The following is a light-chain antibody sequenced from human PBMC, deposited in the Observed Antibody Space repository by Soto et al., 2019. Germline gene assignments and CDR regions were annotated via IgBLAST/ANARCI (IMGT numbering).Light chain of an antibody. CDR1: QSISSW. J-gene: IGKJ3*01. CDR2: KAS. CDR3: QQYNTYPPT. V-gene: IGKV1-5*03. Sequence: DIQMTQSPSTLSASVGERVTITCRASQSISSWLAWYQQKPGKAPNLLIYKASSLQGGVPSRLSGSGSGTGFSLTISSLQPDDVGPYFCQQYNTYPPTFGPGTKVDIK.